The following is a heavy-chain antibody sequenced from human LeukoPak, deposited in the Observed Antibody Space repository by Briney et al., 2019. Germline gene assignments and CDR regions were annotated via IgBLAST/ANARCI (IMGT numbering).Heavy chain of an antibody. J-gene: IGHJ4*02. Sequence: GGSLRLSCAASGFTFSTYWIHWVRQAPGKGLVWVSRINTDGSSTTYADSVKGRFTTSRDNAKNTLYLQMSSLRADDTAAYYCAREDGGNSDHFDYWGQGTLVTVSS. V-gene: IGHV3-74*01. CDR3: AREDGGNSDHFDY. CDR1: GFTFSTYW. D-gene: IGHD4-23*01. CDR2: INTDGSST.